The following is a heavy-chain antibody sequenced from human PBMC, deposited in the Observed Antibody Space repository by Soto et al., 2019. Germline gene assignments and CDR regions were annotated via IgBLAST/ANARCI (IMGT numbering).Heavy chain of an antibody. CDR2: IKPSGGST. Sequence: QVQLVQSGAEVKKPGASVKVSCKASGYTFTSYYMHWVRQAPGQGLEWMGIIKPSGGSTSYAQKFQVRVTMTRDTSTSTVYMELSSLRSEDTAVYYCARILVLPAAMPAYYYGMDVWGQGTTVTVSS. V-gene: IGHV1-46*03. CDR1: GYTFTSYY. D-gene: IGHD2-2*01. J-gene: IGHJ6*02. CDR3: ARILVLPAAMPAYYYGMDV.